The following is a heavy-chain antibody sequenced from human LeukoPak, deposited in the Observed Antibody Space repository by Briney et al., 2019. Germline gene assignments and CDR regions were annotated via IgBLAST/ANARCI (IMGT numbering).Heavy chain of an antibody. J-gene: IGHJ5*02. CDR3: ARDGYGGKRYNWFDP. CDR2: INPNNGGT. V-gene: IGHV1-2*02. Sequence: ASVKVSCKASGYTFTDYYIHWVRQAPGQGLQWMGWINPNNGGTNYAQRFQGRVTMTRDTSISTAYMELSGLRSDDTAVYYCARDGYGGKRYNWFDPWGQGTLVTVSS. D-gene: IGHD4-23*01. CDR1: GYTFTDYY.